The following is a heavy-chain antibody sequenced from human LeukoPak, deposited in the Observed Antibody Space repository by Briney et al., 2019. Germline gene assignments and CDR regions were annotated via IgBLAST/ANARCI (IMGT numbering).Heavy chain of an antibody. CDR2: ISYDGSNK. CDR1: GFTFSNYG. CDR3: ARARYCSSTRCRDAFDI. D-gene: IGHD2-2*01. Sequence: GGSLRLSCAASGFTFSNYGMHWVRQAPGKGLEWEALISYDGSNKYYADSVKGRFTVSRDNSKSTLYLQMNSLRAEDTAVYYCARARYCSSTRCRDAFDIWGQGTMVTVSS. J-gene: IGHJ3*02. V-gene: IGHV3-30*03.